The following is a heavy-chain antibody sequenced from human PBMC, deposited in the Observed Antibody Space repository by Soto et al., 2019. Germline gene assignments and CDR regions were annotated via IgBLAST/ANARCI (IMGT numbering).Heavy chain of an antibody. J-gene: IGHJ4*02. CDR1: GGSISSSSYY. D-gene: IGHD5-12*01. CDR2: IYYSGST. CDR3: ARKFGGWLRSHFDY. V-gene: IGHV4-39*01. Sequence: SETLSLTCTVSGGSISSSSYYWGWIRQPPGKGLEWIGSIYYSGSTYYNPSLKSRVIISVDTSKNQFSLKLSSVAADTAVYYCARKFGGWLRSHFDYRGQGTLVTVYS.